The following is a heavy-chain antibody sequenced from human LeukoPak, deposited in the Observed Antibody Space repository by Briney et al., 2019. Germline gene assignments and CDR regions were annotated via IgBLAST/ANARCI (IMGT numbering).Heavy chain of an antibody. CDR3: AKDSYDILTGYYGFHFFDY. CDR2: ISWDGGST. D-gene: IGHD3-9*01. V-gene: IGHV3-43*01. CDR1: GFTFDDYT. Sequence: GGSLRLSCAASGFTFDDYTMHWVRQAPGKGLEWVSLISWDGGSTYYADSVKGRFTISGDNSKNSLYLQMNGLRTEDTALYYCAKDSYDILTGYYGFHFFDYWGQGTLVTVSS. J-gene: IGHJ4*02.